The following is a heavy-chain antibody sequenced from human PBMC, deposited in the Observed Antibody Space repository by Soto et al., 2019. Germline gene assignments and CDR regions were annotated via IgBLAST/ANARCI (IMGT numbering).Heavy chain of an antibody. CDR2: IIPIPGTA. Sequence: QVQLVQSGAEVKKPGSSGKVSCKASGGTFGGNAISWVRQAPGQGLEWMGGIIPIPGTANYAQKFQGRVTITADESTSTAYMELSSLRSEDTAVYYCARSQGSSTSLEIYYYYYYGMDVWGQGTTVTVSS. D-gene: IGHD2-2*01. CDR3: ARSQGSSTSLEIYYYYYYGMDV. CDR1: GGTFGGNA. J-gene: IGHJ6*02. V-gene: IGHV1-69*01.